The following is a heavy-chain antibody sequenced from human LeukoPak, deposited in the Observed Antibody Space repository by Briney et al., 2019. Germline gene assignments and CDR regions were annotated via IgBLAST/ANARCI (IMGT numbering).Heavy chain of an antibody. CDR1: GFTFSSSG. CDR2: IWYDGSNQ. Sequence: GRSLRLSCAAPGFTFSSSGMHWVRQAPGKGLEWVAVIWYDGSNQYYADSVKGRFTISRDNSKNTLYLQMNTLKAEDTAVYYCAREYCTGSSCSFFDYWGQGTLVTVSS. V-gene: IGHV3-33*01. CDR3: AREYCTGSSCSFFDY. D-gene: IGHD2-15*01. J-gene: IGHJ4*02.